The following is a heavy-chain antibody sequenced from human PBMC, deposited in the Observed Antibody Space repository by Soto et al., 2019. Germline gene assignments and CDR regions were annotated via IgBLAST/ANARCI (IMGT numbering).Heavy chain of an antibody. CDR3: AKEMTSGYYLFDY. Sequence: PGGPLRLSCAASGFTFSSYAMSWVRQAPGKGLEWVSTISGTGGSTYYPDSVKGRFTISRDNSKNTVYLQMNSLRAEDAAVYYCAKEMTSGYYLFDYWGQGTLVTVSS. D-gene: IGHD3-22*01. V-gene: IGHV3-23*01. J-gene: IGHJ4*02. CDR2: ISGTGGST. CDR1: GFTFSSYA.